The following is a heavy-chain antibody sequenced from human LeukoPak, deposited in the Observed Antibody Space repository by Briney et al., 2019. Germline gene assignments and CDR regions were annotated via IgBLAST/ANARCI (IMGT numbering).Heavy chain of an antibody. CDR1: GFTFSSNA. Sequence: GGTLRLSCAASGFTFSSNAMTWVRQAPGKGLECVSAITGGGEITYYADSVKGRFSISRDNSRNTLYLQMNSLRPEDTALYYCAKAYGSSAYYQLPIDLWGQGTLVTVSS. D-gene: IGHD3-22*01. J-gene: IGHJ4*02. CDR3: AKAYGSSAYYQLPIDL. V-gene: IGHV3-23*01. CDR2: ITGGGEIT.